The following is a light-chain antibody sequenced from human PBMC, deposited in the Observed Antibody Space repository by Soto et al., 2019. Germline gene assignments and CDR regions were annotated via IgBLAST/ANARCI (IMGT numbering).Light chain of an antibody. J-gene: IGKJ2*01. CDR1: QNVSNW. Sequence: DIQMTQSPSTLSASVGDRVTITCRASQNVSNWLAWYQQKPGKAPNLLIYKASSLESGVPSRFSGSGSGTELTLTITSLQPDDFASFCCQQYDNMYTFVQGTKLQIK. CDR3: QQYDNMYT. CDR2: KAS. V-gene: IGKV1-5*03.